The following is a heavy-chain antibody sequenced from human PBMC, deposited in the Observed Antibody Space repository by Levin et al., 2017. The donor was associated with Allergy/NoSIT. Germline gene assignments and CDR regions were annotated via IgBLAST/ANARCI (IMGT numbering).Heavy chain of an antibody. CDR3: VKDGGSSYWYFDL. Sequence: GGSLRLSCAASGFTFDDYAMNWVRQAPGKGPEWVSGINWNSDNKGYADSVKGRFSISRDNAKNSLYLQMNNLRTEDTALYYCVKDGGSSYWYFDLWGRGTLVTVSS. CDR2: INWNSDNK. V-gene: IGHV3-9*01. CDR1: GFTFDDYA. D-gene: IGHD6-6*01. J-gene: IGHJ2*01.